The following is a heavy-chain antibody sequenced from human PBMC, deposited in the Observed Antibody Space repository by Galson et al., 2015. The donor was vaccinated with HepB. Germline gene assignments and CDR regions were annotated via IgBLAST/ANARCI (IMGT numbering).Heavy chain of an antibody. CDR3: ASGRRDGYRYFDY. V-gene: IGHV4-39*01. CDR1: GGSISSSNYY. J-gene: IGHJ4*02. Sequence: ETLSLTCTVSGGSISSSNYYWGWIRQPPGKGLEWIGSNFYSGSTYYNPSLKGRVTISVETSKNQLSLKVNSVTAADTAFYYCASGRRDGYRYFDYWGQGTLVAVSS. CDR2: NFYSGST. D-gene: IGHD5-24*01.